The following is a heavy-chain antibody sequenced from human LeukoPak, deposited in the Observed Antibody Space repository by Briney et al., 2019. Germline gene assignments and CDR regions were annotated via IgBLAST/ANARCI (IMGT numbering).Heavy chain of an antibody. CDR2: IVGSGGTT. V-gene: IGHV3-23*01. J-gene: IGHJ4*02. CDR3: AREHTPYGSGCTAAY. Sequence: PGGSLRLSCAASGFTFSSYAMSWVRQAPGKGLEWVSAIVGSGGTTYYADSVKGRLTISRDNAKNSLYLQMNSLRAEDTAVYYCAREHTPYGSGCTAAYWGQGTLVTVSS. CDR1: GFTFSSYA. D-gene: IGHD6-19*01.